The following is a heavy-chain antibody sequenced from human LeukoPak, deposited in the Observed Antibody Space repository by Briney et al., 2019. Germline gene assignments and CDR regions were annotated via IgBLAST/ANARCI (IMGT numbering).Heavy chain of an antibody. V-gene: IGHV5-51*01. D-gene: IGHD4-17*01. J-gene: IGHJ4*02. Sequence: GESLKISCKGSGYSFTSYWIGWVRQMPGKGLEWMGIIYPGDSDTRYSPSFQGQVTISADKSIRTAYLQWSSLKASDTAIYYCASSTTVTTHYFDFWGQRTQVTVSS. CDR2: IYPGDSDT. CDR1: GYSFTSYW. CDR3: ASSTTVTTHYFDF.